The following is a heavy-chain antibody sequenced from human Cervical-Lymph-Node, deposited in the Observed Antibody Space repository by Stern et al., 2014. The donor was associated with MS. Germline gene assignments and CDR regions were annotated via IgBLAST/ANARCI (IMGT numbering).Heavy chain of an antibody. CDR3: ARVAYCGGDCSAFDS. CDR1: GCSMASSTGGYF. D-gene: IGHD2-21*02. Sequence: QVQLQESGPGLVKPSQTLSLICAVSGCSMASSTGGYFWSWIRQPPGKGLEWIGFIYYSGSTYYNPSLKRRTTISVDTSKNQVSLRLTSMTAADTAVYYCARVAYCGGDCSAFDSWGQGTLVTVSS. CDR2: IYYSGST. J-gene: IGHJ4*02. V-gene: IGHV4-31*11.